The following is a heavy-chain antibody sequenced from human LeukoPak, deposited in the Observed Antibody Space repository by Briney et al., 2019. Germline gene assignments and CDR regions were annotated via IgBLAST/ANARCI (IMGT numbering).Heavy chain of an antibody. D-gene: IGHD6-19*01. V-gene: IGHV3-23*01. CDR3: AKGGGSGWYVGPDY. J-gene: IGHJ4*02. Sequence: VGSLRLSCAASGFTFSSYAMSWVRQAPGKGLEWVSGISVSGGNTYYADSVKGRITISADDSKNTLYLQMHSLRAEDTAIYYCAKGGGSGWYVGPDYWGQGTLVTVSS. CDR2: ISVSGGNT. CDR1: GFTFSSYA.